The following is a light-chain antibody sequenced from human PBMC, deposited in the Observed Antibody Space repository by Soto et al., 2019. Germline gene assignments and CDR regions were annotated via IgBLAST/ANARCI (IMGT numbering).Light chain of an antibody. CDR1: SSEVGSYNR. V-gene: IGLV2-18*02. CDR2: DVS. J-gene: IGLJ1*01. Sequence: SALTQPPSVSGSPWQSVAISCPGTSSEVGSYNRVSWYQQPPGTAPKLMIYDVSDRPSGVPDRFSGSKSGNTASLTISGLQAEDEADYYCSSYTSSSTYVFGTGTKAPS. CDR3: SSYTSSSTYV.